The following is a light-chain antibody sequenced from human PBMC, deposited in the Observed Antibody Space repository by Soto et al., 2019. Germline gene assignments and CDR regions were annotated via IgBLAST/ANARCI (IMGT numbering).Light chain of an antibody. CDR2: EGS. Sequence: QSALTQPASVSGSPGQSITISCTGTSSDVGRYNLVSWYQQHPGKAPKVMIYEGSKRPSGVSNRFSGSKSGNAASLTISGLEAEDEAHYYCVSYAGGSIFHLVFGGGTKLTVL. CDR1: SSDVGRYNL. CDR3: VSYAGGSIFHLV. J-gene: IGLJ2*01. V-gene: IGLV2-23*03.